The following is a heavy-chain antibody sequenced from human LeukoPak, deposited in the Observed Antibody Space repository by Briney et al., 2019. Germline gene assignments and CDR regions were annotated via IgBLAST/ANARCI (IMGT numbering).Heavy chain of an antibody. Sequence: ASVKVSCKASGYTFTGYYMHWVRQALGQGLEWMGWINPNSGNTGYAQKFQGRVTITRNTSISTAYMELSSLRSEDTAVYYCARGEGYDFWSGLTVDWFDPWGQGTLVTVSS. CDR1: GYTFTGYY. J-gene: IGHJ5*02. CDR2: INPNSGNT. CDR3: ARGEGYDFWSGLTVDWFDP. D-gene: IGHD3-3*01. V-gene: IGHV1-8*03.